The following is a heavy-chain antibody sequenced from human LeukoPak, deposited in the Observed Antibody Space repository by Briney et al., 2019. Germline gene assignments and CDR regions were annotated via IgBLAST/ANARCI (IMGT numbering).Heavy chain of an antibody. Sequence: PGGSLRLSCAASGFTFSSYAMSWVRQAPGKGLEWVSAISGSGGSTYYADSVKGRFTISRDNSKNTLYLQMNSLRAEDMAVDYCAKASPIGGYSYGVFDYWGQGTLVTVSS. J-gene: IGHJ4*02. V-gene: IGHV3-23*01. D-gene: IGHD5-18*01. CDR1: GFTFSSYA. CDR2: ISGSGGST. CDR3: AKASPIGGYSYGVFDY.